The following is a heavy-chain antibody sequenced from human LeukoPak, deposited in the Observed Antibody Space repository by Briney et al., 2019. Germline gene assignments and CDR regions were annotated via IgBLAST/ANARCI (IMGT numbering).Heavy chain of an antibody. CDR1: GGSISSGGYS. CDR3: ARVYDSSGYYEDH. Sequence: SQTLSLTCAVSGGSISSGGYSWSWIRQPPGKGLEWIGYIYHSGSTYYNPSLKSRVTISVDRSKNQFSLKLSSVTAADTAVYYCARVYDSSGYYEDHWGQGTLVTVSS. D-gene: IGHD3-22*01. J-gene: IGHJ4*02. V-gene: IGHV4-30-2*01. CDR2: IYHSGST.